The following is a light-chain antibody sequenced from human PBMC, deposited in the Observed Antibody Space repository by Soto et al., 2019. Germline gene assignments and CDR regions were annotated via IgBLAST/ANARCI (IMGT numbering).Light chain of an antibody. CDR3: QQYGSSPPN. CDR2: GAS. J-gene: IGKJ5*01. Sequence: EIVLTQSPGTLSLSPGERATLSCRAIQSVSSSYLAWYQQKPGQAPRLLIYGASSRATGIPDRFSGSGSGTDFTLTISRLEPEDFAVYYCQQYGSSPPNFGQGTRLEIK. V-gene: IGKV3-20*01. CDR1: QSVSSSY.